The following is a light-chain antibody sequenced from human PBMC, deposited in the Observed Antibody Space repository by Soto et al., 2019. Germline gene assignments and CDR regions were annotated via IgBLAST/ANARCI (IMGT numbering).Light chain of an antibody. CDR2: HNY. Sequence: QSVLTQPPSASGTPGQRVTISCSGSTSNIGSDFVYWYQQLPGTAPKLLLYHNYHRPSAVPDRFSGSKSGTSGSLAISGLRAEDEADYYCSAWDDSLSAYVFGAGTKLTVL. CDR3: SAWDDSLSAYV. CDR1: TSNIGSDF. J-gene: IGLJ1*01. V-gene: IGLV1-47*01.